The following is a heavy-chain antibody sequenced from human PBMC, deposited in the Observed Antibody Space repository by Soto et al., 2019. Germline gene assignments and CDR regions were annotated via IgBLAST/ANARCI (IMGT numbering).Heavy chain of an antibody. Sequence: QPPGKGLEWIGSIYYSGSTYYNTSLKSLVTISVDTSKNQFSLKLSSVTAADTAVYYCARQNRGDIVVVVAATLGWFDPWGQGTLVTVSS. J-gene: IGHJ5*02. V-gene: IGHV4-39*01. CDR2: IYYSGST. CDR3: ARQNRGDIVVVVAATLGWFDP. D-gene: IGHD2-15*01.